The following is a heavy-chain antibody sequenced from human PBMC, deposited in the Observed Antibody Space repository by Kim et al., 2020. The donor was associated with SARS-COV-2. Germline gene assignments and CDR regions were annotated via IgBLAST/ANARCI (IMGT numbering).Heavy chain of an antibody. Sequence: GGSLRLSCSASGFTFSSYAMHWVRQAPGKGLECVSGISNNGGSTYYADSVKDRFIISRDNSKNTLYLQMSRLRSEDTAVYYCVKERTNGWYDFDYWGQGTLVTVSS. J-gene: IGHJ4*02. CDR2: ISNNGGST. V-gene: IGHV3-64D*06. CDR3: VKERTNGWYDFDY. CDR1: GFTFSSYA. D-gene: IGHD6-19*01.